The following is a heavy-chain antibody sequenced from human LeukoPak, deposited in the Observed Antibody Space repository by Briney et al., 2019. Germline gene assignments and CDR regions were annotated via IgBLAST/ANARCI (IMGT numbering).Heavy chain of an antibody. CDR2: FLSDGSRT. Sequence: GGSLRLSCAASGFTFSSYWMHWVRQGPGKGLVWVSRFLSDGSRTTYADSVMGRFTISGDNAKNTLYLQMNSLRAEDTAVYYCARVGDYGSGFDFWGQGTLVTVSS. J-gene: IGHJ4*02. V-gene: IGHV3-74*01. CDR1: GFTFSSYW. CDR3: ARVGDYGSGFDF. D-gene: IGHD3-10*01.